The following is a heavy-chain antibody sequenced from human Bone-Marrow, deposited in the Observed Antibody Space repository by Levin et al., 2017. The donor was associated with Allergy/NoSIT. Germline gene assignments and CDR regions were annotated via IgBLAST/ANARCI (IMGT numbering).Heavy chain of an antibody. CDR2: LSSSSTYI. Sequence: PGGSLRLSCEASGFTFSDYSMNWVRQAPGKGLEWVSSLSSSSTYIYYADSVKGRFTISRDNAKNSLYLQMNSLRVEDTAVYFCARDTSSGLSTNFEYWGQGTLVTVSS. V-gene: IGHV3-21*01. CDR3: ARDTSSGLSTNFEY. CDR1: GFTFSDYS. J-gene: IGHJ4*02. D-gene: IGHD3-22*01.